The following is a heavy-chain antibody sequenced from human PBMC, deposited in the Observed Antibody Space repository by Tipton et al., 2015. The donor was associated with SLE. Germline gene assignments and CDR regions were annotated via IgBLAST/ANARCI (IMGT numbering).Heavy chain of an antibody. CDR1: GGSISSGSYY. CDR3: ARGMLTWRGAIVGVDV. D-gene: IGHD2-8*01. V-gene: IGHV4-61*01. J-gene: IGHJ6*02. Sequence: TLSLTCTVSGGSISSGSYYWSWIRQPPGRGLEWIGYISYGGGTNYNPSLKSRVTMSVDTAKKQFSLKVTSVTAADTAVYYCARGMLTWRGAIVGVDVWGQGTRVNVSS. CDR2: ISYGGGT.